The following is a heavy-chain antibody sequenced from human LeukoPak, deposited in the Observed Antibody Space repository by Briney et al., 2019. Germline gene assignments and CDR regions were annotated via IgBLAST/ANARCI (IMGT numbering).Heavy chain of an antibody. Sequence: ASVKVSCKASGYTFTSYGVSWVRQAPGQGLEWMGWISAYNGNTNYAQKLQGRDTMTTDTSTSTAYMELRSLRSDDTAVYYCARDLRSHYYDSSGYYGPLSMDWGQGTLVTVSS. CDR3: ARDLRSHYYDSSGYYGPLSMD. CDR2: ISAYNGNT. V-gene: IGHV1-18*01. D-gene: IGHD3-22*01. CDR1: GYTFTSYG. J-gene: IGHJ4*02.